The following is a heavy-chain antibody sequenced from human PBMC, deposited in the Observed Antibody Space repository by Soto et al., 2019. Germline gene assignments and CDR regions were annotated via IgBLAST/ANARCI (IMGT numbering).Heavy chain of an antibody. Sequence: EMQLVESGGGLVNPGGSLRLSCAASGLIVNNNYMNWVRQAPGKGLEWVSVIISGNSASYADSVMGRFTISRHNSKNMVYLQMNSLRAEDTAVYYCARDPGYCSGGICYRYMDVWGKGTTVTVSS. J-gene: IGHJ6*03. CDR3: ARDPGYCSGGICYRYMDV. CDR2: IISGNSA. V-gene: IGHV3-53*04. D-gene: IGHD2-15*01. CDR1: GLIVNNNY.